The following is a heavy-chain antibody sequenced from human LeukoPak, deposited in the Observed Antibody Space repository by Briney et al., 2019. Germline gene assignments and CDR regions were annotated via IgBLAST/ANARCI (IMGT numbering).Heavy chain of an antibody. V-gene: IGHV1-8*02. CDR3: ARGKYSSGWYGSDY. CDR1: GYTFTSYD. J-gene: IGHJ4*02. CDR2: MNPNSGNT. Sequence: ASVKVSCKASGYTFTSYDINWVRQATGQGLEWMGWMNPNSGNTGYAQKFQGRVTMTRDMSTSTVYMELSSLRSEDTAVYYCARGKYSSGWYGSDYWGQGTLVTVSS. D-gene: IGHD6-19*01.